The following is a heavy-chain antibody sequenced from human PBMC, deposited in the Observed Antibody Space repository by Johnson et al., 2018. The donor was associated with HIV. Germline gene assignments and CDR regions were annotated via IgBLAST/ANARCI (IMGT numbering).Heavy chain of an antibody. CDR2: ISSSGSTI. D-gene: IGHD4-17*01. V-gene: IGHV3-11*04. J-gene: IGHJ3*02. CDR1: GFTFSDYY. CDR3: ARDSTPWGDDYVDYAFDI. Sequence: VQLVESGGGLVKPGGSLRLSCAASGFTFSDYYMSWIRQAPGKGLEWVSYISSSGSTIYYADSVKGRFTISRDNAKNSLFLKMTSLRAEDTAGDYCARDSTPWGDDYVDYAFDIWGQGTVVTVSS.